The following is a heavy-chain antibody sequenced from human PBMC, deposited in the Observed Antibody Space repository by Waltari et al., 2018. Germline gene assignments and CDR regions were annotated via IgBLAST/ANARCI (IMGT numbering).Heavy chain of an antibody. D-gene: IGHD6-6*01. J-gene: IGHJ4*02. V-gene: IGHV4-39*01. CDR2: IYYSGST. CDR1: GGSISSSSYY. CDR3: ARLLRFTSSDYFDY. Sequence: QLRLQESGPGLVKPSETLSLTCTVSGGSISSSSYYWGWIRQPPGKGLEWIGSIYYSGSTYYNPSLKSRVTISVDTSKNQFSLKLSSVTAADTAVYYCARLLRFTSSDYFDYWGQGTLVTVSS.